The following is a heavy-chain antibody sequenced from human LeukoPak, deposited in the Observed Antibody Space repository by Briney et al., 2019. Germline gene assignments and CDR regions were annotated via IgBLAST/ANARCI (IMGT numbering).Heavy chain of an antibody. D-gene: IGHD2-2*01. J-gene: IGHJ6*03. Sequence: GGSLRLSFAVSGFTFSSYAMHWVRQAPGKGLEWVASISSSSTYIYYADSVKGRFTISRDNAKNSLYLQVNSLRAEDTAVYYCARGGTDVIISAASNYFYMDVWGKGTTVTVSS. V-gene: IGHV3-21*01. CDR2: ISSSSTYI. CDR3: ARGGTDVIISAASNYFYMDV. CDR1: GFTFSSYA.